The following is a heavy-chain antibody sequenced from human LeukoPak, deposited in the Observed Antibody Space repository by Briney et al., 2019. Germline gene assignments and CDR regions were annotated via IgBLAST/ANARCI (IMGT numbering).Heavy chain of an antibody. D-gene: IGHD3-3*01. CDR3: ARMDFWSGYPLGVDV. CDR2: IYYSGST. V-gene: IGHV4-61*05. CDR1: GGSISSSSYY. Sequence: SETLSLTCTVSGGSISSSSYYWGWIRQPPGKGLEWIGYIYYSGSTNYNPSLKSRVTIPVDTSKNQFSLKLSSVTAADTAVYYCARMDFWSGYPLGVDVWGKGTTVTVSS. J-gene: IGHJ6*04.